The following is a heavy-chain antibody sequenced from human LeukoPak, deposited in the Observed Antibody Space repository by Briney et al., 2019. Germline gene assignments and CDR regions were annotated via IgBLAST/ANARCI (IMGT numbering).Heavy chain of an antibody. V-gene: IGHV3-21*01. CDR2: ISSSSSYI. J-gene: IGHJ6*03. D-gene: IGHD2-2*01. Sequence: PGGSLRLSCTAAGFTFSYYTMNWVRQAPGKGLEWVSSISSSSSYIYYADSVKGRFTISRDNAKNSLYLQMTSLRAEDTAVYYCARALHCSSTRCYLHYMDVWGKGTTVTVSS. CDR1: GFTFSYYT. CDR3: ARALHCSSTRCYLHYMDV.